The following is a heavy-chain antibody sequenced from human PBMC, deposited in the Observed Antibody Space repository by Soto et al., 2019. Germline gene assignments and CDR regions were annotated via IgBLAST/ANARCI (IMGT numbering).Heavy chain of an antibody. CDR3: ARYGGSS. CDR2: ISYDGTNK. V-gene: IGHV3-30-3*01. Sequence: QVQLGESGGGVVQPGRSLRLSCAASGFTFSTYAMHWLRQAPGKGLEWVAVISYDGTNKYYADSVKGRFTSFRDNSKNTLYRQMTSLRAEDTAVFYCARYGGSSWGQGTPVIVSS. CDR1: GFTFSTYA. J-gene: IGHJ5*02. D-gene: IGHD3-10*01.